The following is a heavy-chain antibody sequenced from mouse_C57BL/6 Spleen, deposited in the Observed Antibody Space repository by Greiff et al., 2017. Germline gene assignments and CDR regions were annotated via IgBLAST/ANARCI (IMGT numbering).Heavy chain of an antibody. CDR1: GYSFTGYY. J-gene: IGHJ2*01. V-gene: IGHV1-42*01. CDR3: ARSYYYGGRGRDFDY. D-gene: IGHD1-1*01. CDR2: INPSTGGT. Sequence: VQLKQSGPELVKPGASVKISCKASGYSFTGYYMHWVKQSPEKSLEWIGEINPSTGGTTYNQKFKAKATLTVDKSSSTAYMQLKSLTSEDSAVYYCARSYYYGGRGRDFDYWGQGTTLTVSS.